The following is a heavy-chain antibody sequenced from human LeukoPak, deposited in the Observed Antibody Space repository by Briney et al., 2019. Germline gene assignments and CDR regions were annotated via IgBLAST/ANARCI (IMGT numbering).Heavy chain of an antibody. J-gene: IGHJ4*02. CDR2: INYSGST. CDR3: ARDTRSYDSSGYYFFDF. D-gene: IGHD3-22*01. V-gene: IGHV4-59*01. Sequence: PSETLSLTCTVSGASIRSYYWNWLRQPPGKGLEWIGYINYSGSTNSNPSLKSRATISMDTSKYHFSLKLSSVTAADTAVYFYARDTRSYDSSGYYFFDFWGQGTLVTVSS. CDR1: GASIRSYY.